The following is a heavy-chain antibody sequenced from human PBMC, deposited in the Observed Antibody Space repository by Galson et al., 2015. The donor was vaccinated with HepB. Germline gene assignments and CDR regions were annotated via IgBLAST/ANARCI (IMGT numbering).Heavy chain of an antibody. Sequence: SLRLSCAASGYILSPYAMHWVRQAPGKGLEWVGIISYDGSHQYYGDSVKGRFTISRDNSKNTLYLQMHSLRGTDTAVYYCARDSGWYFDLWGRGTLVTVSS. V-gene: IGHV3-30*03. CDR1: GYILSPYA. CDR3: ARDSGWYFDL. D-gene: IGHD3-10*01. J-gene: IGHJ2*01. CDR2: ISYDGSHQ.